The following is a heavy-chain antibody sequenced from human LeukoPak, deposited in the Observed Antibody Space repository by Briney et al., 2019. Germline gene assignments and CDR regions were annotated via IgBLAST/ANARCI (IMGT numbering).Heavy chain of an antibody. V-gene: IGHV1-69*05. CDR2: IIPIFGTA. Sequence: SVKVSCKASGGTFSSYAISWVRQAHGQGLEWMGRIIPIFGTANYAQKFQGRVTITTDESTSTAYMELSSLRSEDTAVYYCATGFYNMGYYFDYWGQGTLVTVSS. CDR1: GGTFSSYA. J-gene: IGHJ4*02. D-gene: IGHD2/OR15-2a*01. CDR3: ATGFYNMGYYFDY.